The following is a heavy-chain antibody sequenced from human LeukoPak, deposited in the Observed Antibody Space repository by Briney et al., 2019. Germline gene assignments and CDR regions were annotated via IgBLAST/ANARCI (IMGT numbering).Heavy chain of an antibody. CDR1: GFTFSSYA. J-gene: IGHJ4*02. CDR2: ISSNGGST. CDR3: ARDVGSSWYKCSDY. Sequence: PGGSLRLSCSASGFTFSSYAMHWVRQAPGKGLEYVSAISSNGGSTYYADSVKGRFTISRDNSKNTLYLQMNSLRGEDTAVYYCARDVGSSWYKCSDYWGQGTLVTVSS. V-gene: IGHV3-64*04. D-gene: IGHD6-13*01.